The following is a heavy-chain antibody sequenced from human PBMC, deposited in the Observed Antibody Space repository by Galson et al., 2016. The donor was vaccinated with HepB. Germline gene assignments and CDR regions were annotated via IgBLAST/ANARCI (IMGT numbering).Heavy chain of an antibody. V-gene: IGHV3-33*01. CDR3: VRDGIPRPQDIGGRLPPPYYSGMDV. CDR1: GFTFSNYG. Sequence: SLRLSCAASGFTFSNYGMHWVRQAPGKGLEWVALIWYDGSKKYYAESVKGRLTISRDNSKNTLDLQMNSRRAEDTAGDYCVRDGIPRPQDIGGRLPPPYYSGMDVWGQGTAVTVSS. CDR2: IWYDGSKK. D-gene: IGHD6-6*01. J-gene: IGHJ6*02.